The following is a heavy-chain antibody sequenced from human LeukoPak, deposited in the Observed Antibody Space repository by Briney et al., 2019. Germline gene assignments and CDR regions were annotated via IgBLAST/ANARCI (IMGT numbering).Heavy chain of an antibody. CDR2: IYYSGST. CDR3: ARSGGAIFGVVTNFDP. Sequence: SETLSLTCTVSGGSISSYYWSWIRQPPGKGLEWIGYIYYSGSTNYNPSLKSRVTISVDTSKNQFSLKLSSVTAADTAVYYWARSGGAIFGVVTNFDPWGQGTLVTVSS. J-gene: IGHJ5*02. D-gene: IGHD3-3*01. CDR1: GGSISSYY. V-gene: IGHV4-59*01.